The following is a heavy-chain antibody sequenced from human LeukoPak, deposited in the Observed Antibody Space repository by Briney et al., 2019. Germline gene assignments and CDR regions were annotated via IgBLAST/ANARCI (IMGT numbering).Heavy chain of an antibody. CDR2: IKQDGSEK. CDR1: GFTFNSFW. Sequence: GGSLRLSCAASGFTFNSFWMTWVRQAPGKGLEWVANIKQDGSEKYYVDSVKGRFTISRDNAKNSLYLRMNSLRAEDTAVYYCARGYSGSYWGQGTLVTVSS. CDR3: ARGYSGSY. D-gene: IGHD1-26*01. J-gene: IGHJ4*02. V-gene: IGHV3-7*01.